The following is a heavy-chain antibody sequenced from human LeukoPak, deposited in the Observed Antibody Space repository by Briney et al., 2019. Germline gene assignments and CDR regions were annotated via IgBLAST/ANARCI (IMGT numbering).Heavy chain of an antibody. J-gene: IGHJ4*02. CDR3: ARGGLRYSSSWLGIFDY. CDR1: GHTFTSYG. D-gene: IGHD6-13*01. V-gene: IGHV1-18*01. CDR2: ISAYNGNT. Sequence: ASVKVSCKASGHTFTSYGISWVRQAPGQGLEWMGWISAYNGNTNYAQKLQGRVTMTTDTSTSTAYMELRSLRSDDTAVYYCARGGLRYSSSWLGIFDYWGQGTLVTVSS.